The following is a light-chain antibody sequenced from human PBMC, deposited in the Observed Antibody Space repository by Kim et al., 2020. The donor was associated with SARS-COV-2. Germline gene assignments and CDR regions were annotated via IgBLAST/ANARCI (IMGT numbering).Light chain of an antibody. J-gene: IGLJ2*01. CDR1: SSDIGGYNY. CDR3: SSYTSSSTLV. CDR2: DVS. V-gene: IGLV2-14*03. Sequence: GQSVNISCTGTSSDIGGYNYVSWYQQHPGKAPKLMIFDVSIRPSGVSNRFSGSKSGNTASLTISGLQAEDEADYYCSSYTSSSTLVFGGGTQLTVL.